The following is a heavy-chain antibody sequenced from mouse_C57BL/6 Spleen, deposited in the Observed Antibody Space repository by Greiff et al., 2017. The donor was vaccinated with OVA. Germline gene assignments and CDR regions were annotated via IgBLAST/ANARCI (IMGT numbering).Heavy chain of an antibody. CDR2: ISSGSSTI. V-gene: IGHV5-17*01. CDR3: ARGATVVARAHY. Sequence: EVKVEESGGGLVKPGGSLKLSCAASGFTFSDYGMHWVRQAPEKGLEWVAYISSGSSTIYYADTVKGRFTISRDNAKNTLFLQMTSLRSEDTAMYYCARGATVVARAHYWGQGTTLTVSS. J-gene: IGHJ2*01. D-gene: IGHD1-1*01. CDR1: GFTFSDYG.